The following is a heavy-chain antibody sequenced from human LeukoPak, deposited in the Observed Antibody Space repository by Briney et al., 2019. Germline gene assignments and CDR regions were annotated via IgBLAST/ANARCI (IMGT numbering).Heavy chain of an antibody. D-gene: IGHD2-15*01. Sequence: ASVKVSCKASGYTFTGYYMHWVRQAPGQGLEWMGWINPNSGGTNYAQKFQGRVTMTRDTSISTAYMELSRLRSDDTAVYYCARGNCSGGSCFLPEYFQHWGQGTLVTVSS. J-gene: IGHJ1*01. CDR3: ARGNCSGGSCFLPEYFQH. CDR2: INPNSGGT. CDR1: GYTFTGYY. V-gene: IGHV1-2*02.